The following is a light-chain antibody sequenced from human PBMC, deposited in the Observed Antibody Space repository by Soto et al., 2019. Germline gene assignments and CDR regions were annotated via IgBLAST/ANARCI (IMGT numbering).Light chain of an antibody. CDR1: SSDVGSYNR. J-gene: IGLJ1*01. CDR2: DVS. Sequence: QSVLAQPPPLSGSPGQSVTISCTGTSSDVGSYNRVSWYQQPPGTAPKVMIYDVSNRPSGVPDRFSGSKSGNTASLTISGLQAEDESDYYCSSYTSSSTYVFGTGTKVTVL. V-gene: IGLV2-18*02. CDR3: SSYTSSSTYV.